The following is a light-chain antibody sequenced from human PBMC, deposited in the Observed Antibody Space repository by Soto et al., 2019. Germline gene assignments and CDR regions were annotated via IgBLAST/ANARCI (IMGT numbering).Light chain of an antibody. Sequence: IQMTQSPSSLSASVGDRVTITCQASQDISNYLNWYQQKPGKAPKLLIYDASSLQSGVPSRFSGSGSGTDFTPTISSLQPEDFATYYCLQDYNYPWTFGQGTKV. V-gene: IGKV1-6*01. CDR3: LQDYNYPWT. J-gene: IGKJ1*01. CDR2: DAS. CDR1: QDISNY.